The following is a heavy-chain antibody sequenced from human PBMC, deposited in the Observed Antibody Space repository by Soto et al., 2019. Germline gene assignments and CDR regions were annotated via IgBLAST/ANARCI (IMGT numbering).Heavy chain of an antibody. CDR3: ARDGDYGDYDGGGYFDY. D-gene: IGHD4-17*01. CDR1: GYTFTGYY. J-gene: IGHJ4*02. Sequence: QVQLVQSGAEVKKPGASVKVSCKASGYTFTGYYMHWVRQAPGQGLEWMGWINPNSGGTNYAQKFQGRVTMTRDTSISTAYMELSRLRSDDTAVYYCARDGDYGDYDGGGYFDYWGQGTLVTVSS. V-gene: IGHV1-2*02. CDR2: INPNSGGT.